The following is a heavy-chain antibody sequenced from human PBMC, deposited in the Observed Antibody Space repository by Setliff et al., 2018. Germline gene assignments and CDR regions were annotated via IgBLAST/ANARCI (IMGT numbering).Heavy chain of an antibody. J-gene: IGHJ6*03. CDR2: IIPMFGPA. CDR3: AREGVDTRSSTDYRYYMDV. CDR1: GGTLSNYA. D-gene: IGHD5-18*01. V-gene: IGHV1-69*13. Sequence: SVKVSCKASGGTLSNYAISWVRQAPGQGLEWMGGIIPMFGPANYAQKFQGRVTITADESTSTAYMELTSLRTEDTAVYYCAREGVDTRSSTDYRYYMDVWGKGTTVTVSS.